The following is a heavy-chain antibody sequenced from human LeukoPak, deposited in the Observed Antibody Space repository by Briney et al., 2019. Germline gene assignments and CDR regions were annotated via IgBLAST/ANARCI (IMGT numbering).Heavy chain of an antibody. CDR1: GASISTYF. D-gene: IGHD2-21*01. CDR2: VYASATT. CDR3: AKTHCGGGSCDKFDS. V-gene: IGHV4-4*07. J-gene: IGHJ5*01. Sequence: PSATLSLTCTVSGASISTYFWSWIRQPAGKRMEWIGRVYASATTYYNPSLRSRVTLSIDTSKNQFSLSLNSVTAADTAVYYCAKTHCGGGSCDKFDSWGQRILVTVSS.